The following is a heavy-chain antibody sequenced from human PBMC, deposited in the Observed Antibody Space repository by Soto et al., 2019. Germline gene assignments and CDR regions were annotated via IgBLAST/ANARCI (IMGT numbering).Heavy chain of an antibody. CDR1: GFTFDDYA. Sequence: EVQLVESGGGLVQPGRSLRLSCAASGFTFDDYAMHWVRQAPGKGLEWVSGISWNSGSIGYADSVKGRFTISRDNAKNSLYLQMNSLRAEDTALYYCAKGPIYYDSSYGMDVWGQGTTVTVSS. CDR3: AKGPIYYDSSYGMDV. CDR2: ISWNSGSI. J-gene: IGHJ6*02. D-gene: IGHD3-22*01. V-gene: IGHV3-9*01.